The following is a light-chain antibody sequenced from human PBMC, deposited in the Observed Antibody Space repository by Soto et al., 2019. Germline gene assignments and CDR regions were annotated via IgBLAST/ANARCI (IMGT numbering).Light chain of an antibody. V-gene: IGKV3-20*01. Sequence: EIVLTQSPVTLSLSPGDRATLSCRASRSVSSGYFAWYQQKPGQAPRLLLFGASTRATGIPDRFSGSGSGTDFSLTISRLEPEDFAVYYCHQYGSSPWTFGQGTKVDIK. J-gene: IGKJ1*01. CDR2: GAS. CDR1: RSVSSGY. CDR3: HQYGSSPWT.